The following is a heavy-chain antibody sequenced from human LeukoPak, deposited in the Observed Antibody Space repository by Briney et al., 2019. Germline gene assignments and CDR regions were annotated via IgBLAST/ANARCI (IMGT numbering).Heavy chain of an antibody. CDR3: ARVSALRSLGY. J-gene: IGHJ4*02. CDR1: GFTFDSFS. CDR2: ISSSGNTI. V-gene: IGHV3-48*04. D-gene: IGHD1-26*01. Sequence: HPGASLRLSCAASGFTFDSFSTDWVREVPWKGLEWVSYISSSGNTIYYADSVKGRFTISRDNANNLLYLQMSGLRAEDTAVYYCARVSALRSLGYWGQGILVAVSS.